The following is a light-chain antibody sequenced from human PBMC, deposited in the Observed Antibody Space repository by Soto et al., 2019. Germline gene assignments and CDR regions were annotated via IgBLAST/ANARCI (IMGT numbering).Light chain of an antibody. CDR2: EVS. Sequence: QSALTQPPSASGSPGQSVTISCTGTSSDVGGYKYVSWYQQHPGKAPKLMIYEVSKGPSGVPDRFSGSKSGNTASLTVSGLQAEDEADYYCSSYAGSNNLGVFGGGTKLTVL. J-gene: IGLJ2*01. CDR3: SSYAGSNNLGV. V-gene: IGLV2-8*01. CDR1: SSDVGGYKY.